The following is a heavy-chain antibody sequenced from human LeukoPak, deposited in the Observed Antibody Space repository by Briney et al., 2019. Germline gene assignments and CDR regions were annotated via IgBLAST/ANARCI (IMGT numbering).Heavy chain of an antibody. J-gene: IGHJ4*02. D-gene: IGHD6-19*01. V-gene: IGHV1-24*01. CDR3: ATVAPLGQWLVHDY. CDR2: FDPEDGET. CDR1: GYTLTELS. Sequence: ASVKVSCKVSGYTLTELSMHWVRHAPGEEVEWMGGFDPEDGETIYAQKFQGRVTMTEDTSTDTAYMELSSLRSEDTAVYYCATVAPLGQWLVHDYWCQGTLVTVSS.